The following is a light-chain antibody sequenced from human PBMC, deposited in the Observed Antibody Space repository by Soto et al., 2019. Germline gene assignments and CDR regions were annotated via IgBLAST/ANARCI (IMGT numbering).Light chain of an antibody. Sequence: EIVMTQSPATLSVSPGERATLSCRASQSVSSNLAWYQQKPGQAPRLLIYGASTRATGIPARFSGSGSGTEINLTISSLQSEDLAVYYCQKYNSWPGYTVGQGTKLEIK. J-gene: IGKJ2*01. CDR1: QSVSSN. V-gene: IGKV3-15*01. CDR3: QKYNSWPGYT. CDR2: GAS.